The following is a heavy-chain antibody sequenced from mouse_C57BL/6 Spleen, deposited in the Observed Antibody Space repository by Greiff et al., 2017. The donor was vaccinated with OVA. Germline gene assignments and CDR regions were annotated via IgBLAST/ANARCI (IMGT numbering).Heavy chain of an antibody. CDR2: IYPGDGDT. D-gene: IGHD3-1*01. CDR3: ARQPSGYAMDY. J-gene: IGHJ4*01. V-gene: IGHV1-80*01. Sequence: QVQLQQSGAELVKPGASVKISCKASGYAFSSYWMNWVKQRPGQGLEWIGKIYPGDGDTNYNGKFKGKATLTADKSSSTAYMQLSSLTSEDSAVYFCARQPSGYAMDYWGQGTSVTVSS. CDR1: GYAFSSYW.